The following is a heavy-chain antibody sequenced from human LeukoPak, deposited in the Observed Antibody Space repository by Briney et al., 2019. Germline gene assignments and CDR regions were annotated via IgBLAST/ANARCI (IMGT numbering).Heavy chain of an antibody. CDR2: IYYSGST. CDR1: GGSISSYY. D-gene: IGHD3-16*02. J-gene: IGHJ4*02. Sequence: SETLSLTCTVSGGSISSYYWSWIRQPPGKGLEWIGYIYYSGSTNYNPSLKSRVTISVDTSKNQFSLKLSSVTAADTAVYYCARSPVTFGGVISGYFDYWGQGTLVTVSS. CDR3: ARSPVTFGGVISGYFDY. V-gene: IGHV4-59*01.